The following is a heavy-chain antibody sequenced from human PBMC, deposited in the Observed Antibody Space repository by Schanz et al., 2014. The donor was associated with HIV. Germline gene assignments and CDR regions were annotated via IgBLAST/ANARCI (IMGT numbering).Heavy chain of an antibody. Sequence: EVQLVESGGGLVKPGGSLRLSCAASGFTLSSYSMNWVRQAPGKGLEWVSAISGSDGDTYYADSVKGRFTISRDNSRNALYLHMNSLRADDTAIYYCVKAYSSGFSGAGSWGQGALVTVSS. V-gene: IGHV3-23*04. D-gene: IGHD5-18*01. CDR2: ISGSDGDT. CDR1: GFTLSSYS. CDR3: VKAYSSGFSGAGS. J-gene: IGHJ5*02.